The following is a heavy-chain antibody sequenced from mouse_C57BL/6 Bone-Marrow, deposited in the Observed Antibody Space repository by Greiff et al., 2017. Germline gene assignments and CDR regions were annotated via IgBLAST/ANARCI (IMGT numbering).Heavy chain of an antibody. D-gene: IGHD4-1*01. CDR2: IYPGGGYT. V-gene: IGHV1-63*01. Sequence: QVQLQQSGAELVRPGTSVKMSCKASGYTFTNYWIGWAKQRPGHGLEWIGDIYPGGGYTNYNEKFKGKATLTADKSSSTAYMQFSSLTSEDSAIYYCARSWDGDVGYALDYWGQGTSVTVSS. J-gene: IGHJ4*01. CDR3: ARSWDGDVGYALDY. CDR1: GYTFTNYW.